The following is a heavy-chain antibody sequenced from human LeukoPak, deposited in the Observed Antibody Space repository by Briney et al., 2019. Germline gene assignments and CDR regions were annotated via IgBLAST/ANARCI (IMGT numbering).Heavy chain of an antibody. D-gene: IGHD6-19*01. CDR3: ALLAVASDFDY. CDR1: GHPFRIYE. Sequence: PTGGSLRLSCAVSGHPFRIYEMNWVRQAPGKGLEWVSNIGSSGTTRYYADSVKGRFSISRDNAKNSLYLQMNSLRVEDTGVYYCALLAVASDFDYWGQGALVTVSS. V-gene: IGHV3-48*03. J-gene: IGHJ4*02. CDR2: IGSSGTTR.